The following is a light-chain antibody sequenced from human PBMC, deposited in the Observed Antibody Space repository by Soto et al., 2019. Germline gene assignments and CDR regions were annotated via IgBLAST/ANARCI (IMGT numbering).Light chain of an antibody. J-gene: IGKJ3*01. CDR2: GAS. Sequence: EIVMTQSPATLSVSPGERATLSCRASQSLSSNLAWYQQKPGQAPRLLIYGASTRATGIPARFSGSGSGTEFTLTISSLQSEDFAVYYCQQYNNWPPKGLTFGPGTKVDIK. V-gene: IGKV3-15*01. CDR1: QSLSSN. CDR3: QQYNNWPPKGLT.